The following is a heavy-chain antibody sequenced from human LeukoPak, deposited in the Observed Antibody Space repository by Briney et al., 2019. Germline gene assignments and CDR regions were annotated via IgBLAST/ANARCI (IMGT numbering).Heavy chain of an antibody. D-gene: IGHD3-9*01. V-gene: IGHV3-33*01. CDR3: QRDGGIRYFDWLSPILEFSMDV. Sequence: PGRSLRLSCAASGFTFSSYGMHWVRQAPGKGLEWVAFIWYDGSNKYYADSVKGRFTISRDNSKNTLYLQMNSLRAEDTAVYYCQRDGGIRYFDWLSPILEFSMDVWGQGTTVTVSS. CDR2: IWYDGSNK. CDR1: GFTFSSYG. J-gene: IGHJ6*02.